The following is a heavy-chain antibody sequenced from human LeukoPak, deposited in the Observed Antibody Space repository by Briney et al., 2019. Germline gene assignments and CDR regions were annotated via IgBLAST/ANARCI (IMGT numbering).Heavy chain of an antibody. Sequence: PGGSLRLSCAASGFTFSSYGMHWVRQAPGKGLEWVAVISYDGSNKYYADSVKGRFTISRDNAKNSLYLQMNSLRAEDTALYYCAKDYYSGSYYYYGMDVWGQGTTVTVSS. V-gene: IGHV3-30*18. J-gene: IGHJ6*02. CDR2: ISYDGSNK. D-gene: IGHD1-26*01. CDR1: GFTFSSYG. CDR3: AKDYYSGSYYYYGMDV.